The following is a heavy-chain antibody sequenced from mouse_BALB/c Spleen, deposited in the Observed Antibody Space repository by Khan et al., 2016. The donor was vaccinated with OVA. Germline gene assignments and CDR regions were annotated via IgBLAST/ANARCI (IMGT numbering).Heavy chain of an antibody. CDR2: ISCYNGAT. J-gene: IGHJ4*01. CDR1: GYPFTSYY. CDR3: ARDGYYYAVDY. D-gene: IGHD2-3*01. Sequence: LVKTGASVKISCKASGYPFTSYYIHWVKQRHGKSLAWIGFISCYNGATNYNQKFKGKATITVDTSYRTAYMQFNRLTSEDSAVYYCARDGYYYAVDYWGQGTSVTVSS. V-gene: IGHV1S34*01.